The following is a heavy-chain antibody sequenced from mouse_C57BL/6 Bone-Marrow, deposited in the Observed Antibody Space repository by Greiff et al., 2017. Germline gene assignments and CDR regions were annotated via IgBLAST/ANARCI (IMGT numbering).Heavy chain of an antibody. CDR2: ISDGGSYT. CDR3: ARDVYYYGGLQAWFAY. V-gene: IGHV5-4*01. D-gene: IGHD1-1*02. Sequence: EVQVVESGGGLVKPGGSLKLSCAASGFTFSSYAMSWVRQTPEKRLEWVATISDGGSYTYYPDNVKGRFTISRDNAKNNLYLQMSHLKSEDTAMYYCARDVYYYGGLQAWFAYWGQGTLVTVSA. CDR1: GFTFSSYA. J-gene: IGHJ3*01.